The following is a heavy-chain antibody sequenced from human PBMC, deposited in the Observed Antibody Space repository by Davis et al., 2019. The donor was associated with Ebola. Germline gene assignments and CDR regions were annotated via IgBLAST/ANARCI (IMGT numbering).Heavy chain of an antibody. CDR2: ISVRSIT. J-gene: IGHJ5*02. V-gene: IGHV3-23*01. D-gene: IGHD4-17*01. CDR1: GFIFSSYA. CDR3: AKVHPPTTVTTGWFDP. Sequence: GESLKISCAASGFIFSSYAMSWVRQAPGKGLEWVSSISVRSITYHADSVKGRFTISRDNSKNTLYLQMNSLRAEDTAVNYCAKVHPPTTVTTGWFDPWGQGTPVTVSS.